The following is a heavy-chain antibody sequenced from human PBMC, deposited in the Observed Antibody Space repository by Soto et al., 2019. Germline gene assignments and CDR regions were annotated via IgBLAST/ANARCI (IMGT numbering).Heavy chain of an antibody. J-gene: IGHJ6*03. CDR2: ISSSSSYI. D-gene: IGHD4-4*01. Sequence: EVQLVESGGGLVKPGGSLRLSCAASGFTFSSYSMNWVRQAPGKGLEWVSSISSSSSYIYYADSVKGRFTISRDNAKNSLYLQMNSLKAEDTAVYYFARDNPDYSNYSYYMDVWGKGTTVNVSS. V-gene: IGHV3-21*01. CDR3: ARDNPDYSNYSYYMDV. CDR1: GFTFSSYS.